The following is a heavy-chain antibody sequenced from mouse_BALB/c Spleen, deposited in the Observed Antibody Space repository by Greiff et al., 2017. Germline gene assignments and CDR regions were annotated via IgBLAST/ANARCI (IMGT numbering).Heavy chain of an antibody. D-gene: IGHD1-2*01. J-gene: IGHJ4*01. CDR2: ISSGGSYT. V-gene: IGHV5-6*02. Sequence: EVKLMESGGDLVKPGGSLKLSCAASGFTFSSYGMSWVRQTPDKRLEWVATISSGGSYTYYPDSVKGRFTISRDNAKNTLYLQMSSLKSEDTAMYYCARGGITTATCAMDYWGQGTSVTVSS. CDR1: GFTFSSYG. CDR3: ARGGITTATCAMDY.